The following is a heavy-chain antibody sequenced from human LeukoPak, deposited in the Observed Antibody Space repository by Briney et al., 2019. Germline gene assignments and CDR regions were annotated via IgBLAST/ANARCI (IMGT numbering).Heavy chain of an antibody. CDR3: ARGYDSSGYNYDY. V-gene: IGHV4-30-2*01. J-gene: IGHJ4*02. CDR1: GGSISSGGYS. CDR2: IYHSGST. Sequence: SETLSLTCAVSGGSISSGGYSWSWIRPPPGKGLEWIGYIYHSGSTYYNPSLKSRVTISVDRSKNQFSLKLSSVTAADTAVYYCARGYDSSGYNYDYWGQGNLVTVSS. D-gene: IGHD3-22*01.